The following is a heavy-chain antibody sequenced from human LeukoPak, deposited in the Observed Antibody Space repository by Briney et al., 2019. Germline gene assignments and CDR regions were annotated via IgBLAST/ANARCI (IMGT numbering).Heavy chain of an antibody. CDR2: IRYDGSNK. CDR3: TTLSPDEYQLLYEPYYYYYMDV. Sequence: GGSLRLSCAASGFTFSSYGMHWVRQAPGKGLEWVSFIRYDGSNKYYADSVKGRFTISRDNSKKTLYLQMNSLRAEDTAVYYCTTLSPDEYQLLYEPYYYYYMDVWGKGTTVTVSS. CDR1: GFTFSSYG. D-gene: IGHD2-2*02. J-gene: IGHJ6*03. V-gene: IGHV3-30*02.